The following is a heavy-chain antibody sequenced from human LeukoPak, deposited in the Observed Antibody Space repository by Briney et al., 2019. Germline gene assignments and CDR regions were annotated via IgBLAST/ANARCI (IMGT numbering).Heavy chain of an antibody. CDR3: AELGITMIGGV. CDR1: GFIVSTYS. V-gene: IGHV3-48*04. J-gene: IGHJ6*04. Sequence: GGSLRLSCAASGFIVSTYSMNWVRQAPGKGLEWVSYISSASSTIYYADSVKGRFTISRDNAKNSLYLQMNSLRAEDTAVYYCAELGITMIGGVWGKGTTVTISS. CDR2: ISSASSTI. D-gene: IGHD3-10*02.